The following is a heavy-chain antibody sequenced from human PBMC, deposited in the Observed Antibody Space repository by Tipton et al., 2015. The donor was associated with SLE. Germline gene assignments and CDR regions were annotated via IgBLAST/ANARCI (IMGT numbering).Heavy chain of an antibody. V-gene: IGHV4-39*07. D-gene: IGHD3-10*01. J-gene: IGHJ4*02. Sequence: TLSLTCTVSGGSISSGGYYWSWIRQPPGKGLEWIGEINHSGSTNYNPSLKSRVTISADTSKNQFSLKLSSVTAADTAVYYCARAGEGVFDYWGQGTLVTVSS. CDR3: ARAGEGVFDY. CDR2: INHSGST. CDR1: GGSISSGGYY.